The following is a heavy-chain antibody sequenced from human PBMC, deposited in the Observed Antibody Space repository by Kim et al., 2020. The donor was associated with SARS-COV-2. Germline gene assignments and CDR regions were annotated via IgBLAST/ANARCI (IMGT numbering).Heavy chain of an antibody. V-gene: IGHV3-11*05. Sequence: GGSLRLSCAASGFTLSDYYMSWIRQAPGKGLEWVSYISSSSSYTNYADSVKGRFTISRDNAKNSLYLQMNSLRAEDTAVYYCARVGSLDNWFDPWGQGTLVTVSS. J-gene: IGHJ5*02. D-gene: IGHD2-15*01. CDR2: ISSSSSYT. CDR1: GFTLSDYY. CDR3: ARVGSLDNWFDP.